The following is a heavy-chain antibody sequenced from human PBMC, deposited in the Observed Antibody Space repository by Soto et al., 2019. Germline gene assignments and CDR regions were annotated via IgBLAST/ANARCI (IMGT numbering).Heavy chain of an antibody. Sequence: SETLSLTCTVSGASINSGGYYWSWIRQLPGKGREWIGYIYFSGSTSYNPSLESRVTISLDTSQNQFSLKLSSVTAADTAVSSCASGNAWEVLLAYWGQGTLVTVSS. V-gene: IGHV4-31*03. CDR1: GASINSGGYY. CDR2: IYFSGST. J-gene: IGHJ4*02. CDR3: ASGNAWEVLLAY. D-gene: IGHD1-26*01.